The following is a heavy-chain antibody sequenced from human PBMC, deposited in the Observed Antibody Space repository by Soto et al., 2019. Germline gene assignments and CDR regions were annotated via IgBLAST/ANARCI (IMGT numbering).Heavy chain of an antibody. CDR1: GFTFSDYY. D-gene: IGHD4-17*01. J-gene: IGHJ6*02. CDR2: ISSSGSTI. CDR3: ARAVTTDQPSYYYYYGMDV. Sequence: SLRLSCAASGFTFSDYYMSWIRQAPGKGLEWVSYISSSGSTIYYADSVKGRFTISRDNAKNSLYLQMNSLRAEDTAVYYCARAVTTDQPSYYYYYGMDVWGQGTTVTVSS. V-gene: IGHV3-11*01.